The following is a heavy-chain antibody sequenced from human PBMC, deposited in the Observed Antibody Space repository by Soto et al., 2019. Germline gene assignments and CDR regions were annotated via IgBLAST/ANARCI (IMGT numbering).Heavy chain of an antibody. V-gene: IGHV3-21*01. J-gene: IGHJ4*02. Sequence: GGSLRLSCAASGFTFSSYSMNWVRQAPGKGLEWVSSISSSSSYIYYADSVKGRFTISRDNAKNSLYLQMNSLRAEDTAVYYCARDRGHDYGDYGPIIDYWGQGTLVTVSS. CDR3: ARDRGHDYGDYGPIIDY. CDR2: ISSSSSYI. D-gene: IGHD4-17*01. CDR1: GFTFSSYS.